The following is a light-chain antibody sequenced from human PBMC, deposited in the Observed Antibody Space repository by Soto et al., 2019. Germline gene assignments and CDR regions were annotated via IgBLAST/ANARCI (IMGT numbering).Light chain of an antibody. CDR1: QSVSSSF. CDR2: AAS. J-gene: IGKJ1*01. Sequence: EIVLTQSPGTLSLSPGERATLSCRASQSVSSSFLAWYQQKPGQAPRLLIYAASSRATGTPDRFSGRGSGTDFPLTISRLEPEDFAVYYCQQYDSSPWTFGQGTKVEIK. V-gene: IGKV3-20*01. CDR3: QQYDSSPWT.